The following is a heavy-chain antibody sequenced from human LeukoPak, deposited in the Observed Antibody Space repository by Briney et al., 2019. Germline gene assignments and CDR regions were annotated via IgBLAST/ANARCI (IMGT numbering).Heavy chain of an antibody. D-gene: IGHD2-15*01. CDR1: GFSFSTYA. Sequence: GGSLRLSCTASGFSFSTYAMTWVRQAPGKGLEWISSMSSGSRYIYYTDSVRGRFTISRDNTKNSLYLLMNNLRAEDTAIYYCARDRPTGASRVFVVQWGQGTPVTVSS. J-gene: IGHJ4*02. CDR3: ARDRPTGASRVFVVQ. V-gene: IGHV3-21*06. CDR2: MSSGSRYI.